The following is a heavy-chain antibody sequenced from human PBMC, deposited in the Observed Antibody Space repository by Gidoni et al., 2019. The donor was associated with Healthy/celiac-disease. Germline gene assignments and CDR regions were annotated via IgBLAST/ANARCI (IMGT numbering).Heavy chain of an antibody. CDR1: GFTFSSYA. CDR3: ARGARRGYSYGSIDY. CDR2: IWYDGSNK. D-gene: IGHD5-18*01. Sequence: QVQLVESGGGVVQPGRSLRFSCAASGFTFSSYAMHWVRQAPGKGLQWVAVIWYDGSNKYYADSVKGRFTISRDNSKNTLYLQMNSLRGEDTAVYYCARGARRGYSYGSIDYWGQGTLVTVSS. V-gene: IGHV3-33*01. J-gene: IGHJ4*02.